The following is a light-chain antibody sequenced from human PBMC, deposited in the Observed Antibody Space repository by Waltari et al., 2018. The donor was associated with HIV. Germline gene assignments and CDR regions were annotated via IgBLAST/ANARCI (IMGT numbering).Light chain of an antibody. Sequence: DVVMTQSPLSLPVTLGQPASISCRASQSLVHRDGNTYLNWFQQRPGPSPRRLIYKVCNRDSGVPERFSGSGSGTDFTLKISRVEAEDVGVYYCMQGTHWPPWTFGQGTKVEIK. CDR1: QSLVHRDGNTY. CDR2: KVC. J-gene: IGKJ1*01. V-gene: IGKV2-30*02. CDR3: MQGTHWPPWT.